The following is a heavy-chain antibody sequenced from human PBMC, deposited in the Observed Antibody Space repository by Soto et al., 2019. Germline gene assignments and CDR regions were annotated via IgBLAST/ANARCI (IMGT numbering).Heavy chain of an antibody. D-gene: IGHD5-12*01. CDR1: GYSFTSYW. CDR3: ARGGLVRDSVNGYDSGYYGMDV. J-gene: IGHJ6*02. Sequence: PGESLKISCKGSGYSFTSYWIGWVRQMPGKGLEWMGIIYPGDSDTRYSPSFQGQVTISADKSISTAYLQWSSLKASDTAMYYCARGGLVRDSVNGYDSGYYGMDVWGQGTTVTVSS. V-gene: IGHV5-51*01. CDR2: IYPGDSDT.